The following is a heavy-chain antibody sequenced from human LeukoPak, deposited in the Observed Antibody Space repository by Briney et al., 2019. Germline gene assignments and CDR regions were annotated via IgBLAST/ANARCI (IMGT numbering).Heavy chain of an antibody. D-gene: IGHD3-10*01. J-gene: IGHJ4*02. CDR3: ARDANYGSGRAFDY. Sequence: PGGSLRLSCAASGFTFSSYEMNWVRQAPGKGLEWVSYISSSGSTIYYADSVKGRFTISRDNAKNSLYLQMNSLRAEDTAVYYCARDANYGSGRAFDYWGQGTLVTVSS. CDR1: GFTFSSYE. CDR2: ISSSGSTI. V-gene: IGHV3-48*03.